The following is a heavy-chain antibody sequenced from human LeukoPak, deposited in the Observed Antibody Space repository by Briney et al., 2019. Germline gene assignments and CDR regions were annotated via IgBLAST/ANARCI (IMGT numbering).Heavy chain of an antibody. J-gene: IGHJ3*02. V-gene: IGHV3-7*01. CDR1: GFTFSSYW. Sequence: GGSLRLSCAASGFTFSSYWMSWVRQAPGKGLEWVANIKQDGSEKYYVDAVKGRFIISRDNAKNSLFLQMNSLRAEDTAVYYCARDRRSDAFDIWGQGTMVTVSS. CDR2: IKQDGSEK. CDR3: ARDRRSDAFDI.